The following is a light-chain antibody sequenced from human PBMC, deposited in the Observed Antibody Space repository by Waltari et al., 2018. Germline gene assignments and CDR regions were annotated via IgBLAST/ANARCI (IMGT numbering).Light chain of an antibody. CDR2: GMS. J-gene: IGLJ1*01. CDR3: QSYDSSLSGYV. Sequence: QSVLTQPPSVSGAPGQRVSISCTGSKSNIGAGYDVHWYQQLPGTAPKLLIYGMSKRPSGFPDRFSGSKSGTSASLAITGHQAEDEADYYFQSYDSSLSGYVFGTGTKVTV. V-gene: IGLV1-40*01. CDR1: KSNIGAGYD.